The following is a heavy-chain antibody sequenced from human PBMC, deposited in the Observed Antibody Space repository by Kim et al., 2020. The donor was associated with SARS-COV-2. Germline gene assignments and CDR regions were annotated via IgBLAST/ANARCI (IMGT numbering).Heavy chain of an antibody. CDR3: AKDINFDCWSGNNYFGMDV. D-gene: IGHD3-3*01. V-gene: IGHV3-23*01. CDR1: EFTFSSYA. Sequence: GGSLRLSCAAFEFTFSSYAMSWVRQAPGMGLEWVSSISGGGGSKYYSNSVKGRFTISRDNPKDTLYLQLNSLRAEDTAIYYCAKDINFDCWSGNNYFGMDVWGQGTTVTVSS. CDR2: ISGGGGSK. J-gene: IGHJ6*02.